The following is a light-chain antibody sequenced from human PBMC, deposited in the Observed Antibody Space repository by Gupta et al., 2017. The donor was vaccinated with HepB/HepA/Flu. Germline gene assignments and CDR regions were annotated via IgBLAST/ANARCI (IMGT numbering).Light chain of an antibody. CDR2: DAS. CDR3: QQRSNWIT. V-gene: IGKV3-11*01. Sequence: EIVLTQSPATLSLSPGERATLSCRASQSVSSYLAWYQQKPGQAPRLLIYDASNRATGIPARFSGSGSGTDFTLTISSREHEDFAVYYCQQRSNWITFGQGTRLEIK. CDR1: QSVSSY. J-gene: IGKJ5*01.